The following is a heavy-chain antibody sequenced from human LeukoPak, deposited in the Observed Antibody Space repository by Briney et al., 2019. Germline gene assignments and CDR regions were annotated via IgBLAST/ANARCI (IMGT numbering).Heavy chain of an antibody. Sequence: SETLSLTCAVYGGSFSGYYWSWIRQPPGKGLEWIGEINHSGSTNYNPSLKSRVTISVDTSKNQFSLKLSSVTAADTAVYYCARRYNWNYYFDYWGQGTLVTVSS. J-gene: IGHJ4*02. CDR1: GGSFSGYY. CDR3: ARRYNWNYYFDY. CDR2: INHSGST. D-gene: IGHD1-7*01. V-gene: IGHV4-34*01.